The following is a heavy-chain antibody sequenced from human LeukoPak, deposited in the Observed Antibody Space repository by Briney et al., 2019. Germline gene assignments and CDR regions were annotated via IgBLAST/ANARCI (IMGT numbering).Heavy chain of an antibody. CDR2: INSDGSST. CDR3: ARANNTRTYYYDSSGYRGY. J-gene: IGHJ4*02. CDR1: GFTFSSYW. V-gene: IGHV3-74*01. D-gene: IGHD3-22*01. Sequence: SGGSLRLSCAASGFTFSSYWMHWVRQAPGKGLVWVSRINSDGSSTNYADSVKGRFTISRDNAKNTLYLQINSLRAEDTAVYYCARANNTRTYYYDSSGYRGYWGQGTLVTVSS.